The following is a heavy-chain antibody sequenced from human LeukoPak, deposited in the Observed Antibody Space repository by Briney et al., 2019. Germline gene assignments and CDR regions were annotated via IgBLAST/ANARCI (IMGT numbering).Heavy chain of an antibody. CDR3: ATQQLLAEGPYEIAEYFQH. CDR2: INPNSGGT. CDR1: GYTFTGYY. D-gene: IGHD6-19*01. Sequence: ASVKVSCKASGYTFTGYYMHWVRQAPGQGLEWMGWINPNSGGTNYAQKFQGRVTMTRDTSISTAYMELSRLRSDDTAVYYCATQQLLAEGPYEIAEYFQHWGQGTLVTVSS. V-gene: IGHV1-2*02. J-gene: IGHJ1*01.